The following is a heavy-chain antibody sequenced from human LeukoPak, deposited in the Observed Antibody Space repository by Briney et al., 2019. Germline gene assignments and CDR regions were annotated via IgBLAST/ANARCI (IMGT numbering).Heavy chain of an antibody. CDR1: GFTFSSYS. D-gene: IGHD3-22*01. CDR2: ISSSSSYI. J-gene: IGHJ4*02. V-gene: IGHV3-21*01. Sequence: GGSPRLSCAASGFTFSSYSMNWVRQAPGKGLEWVSSISSSSSYIYYADSVKGRFTISRDNAKNSLYLQMNSLRAEDTAVYYCAREAYDSSGVDYWGQGTLVTVSS. CDR3: AREAYDSSGVDY.